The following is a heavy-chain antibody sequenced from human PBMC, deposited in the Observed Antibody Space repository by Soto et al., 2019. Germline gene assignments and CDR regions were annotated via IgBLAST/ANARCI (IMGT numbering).Heavy chain of an antibody. J-gene: IGHJ4*02. CDR3: ARVRSNYLYYFDY. D-gene: IGHD4-4*01. Sequence: SVKVSCKASGGTFSSYAISWVRQAPGQGLEWMGGIIPIFGTANYAQRFQGRVTITADKSTSTAYMELSSLRSEDTAVYYCARVRSNYLYYFDYWGQGTLVTVSS. CDR2: IIPIFGTA. V-gene: IGHV1-69*06. CDR1: GGTFSSYA.